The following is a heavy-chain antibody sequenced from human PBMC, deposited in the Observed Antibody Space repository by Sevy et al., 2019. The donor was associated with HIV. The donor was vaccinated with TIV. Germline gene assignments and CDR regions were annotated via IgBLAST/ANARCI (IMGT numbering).Heavy chain of an antibody. V-gene: IGHV1-2*02. CDR3: ARAGSSWYEDGYYGMDV. CDR1: GYTFTGYY. CDR2: INPNSGGT. D-gene: IGHD6-13*01. Sequence: ASVKVSCKASGYTFTGYYMHWARQAPGQGPEWMGWINPNSGGTNYAQKFQGRVTMTRDTSISTAYMELSRLRSDDTAVYYCARAGSSWYEDGYYGMDVWGQGTTVTVSS. J-gene: IGHJ6*02.